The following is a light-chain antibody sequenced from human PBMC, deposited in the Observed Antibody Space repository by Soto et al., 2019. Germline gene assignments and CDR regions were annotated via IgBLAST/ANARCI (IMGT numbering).Light chain of an antibody. J-gene: IGKJ1*01. CDR3: QQYKSYST. CDR2: DTS. CDR1: QSISSW. V-gene: IGKV1-5*01. Sequence: DIQMTQSPSTLSASVGDRVTITCRASQSISSWLAWYQLKPGKAPKLLIYDTSTLQSGVPSRFSGSGSGTEFTLAISSLQPDDFATYYCQQYKSYSTFGQGTKMDIK.